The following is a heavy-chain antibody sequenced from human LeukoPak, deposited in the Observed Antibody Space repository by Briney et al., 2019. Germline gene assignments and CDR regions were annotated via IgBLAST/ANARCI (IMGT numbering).Heavy chain of an antibody. CDR2: FDPEDGET. V-gene: IGHV1-24*01. D-gene: IGHD3-16*01. Sequence: RASVKVSCKVSGYTLTELSMHWVRQAPGEGLEWMGGFDPEDGETIYAQKFQGRVTMTEDTSTDTAYMELSSLRSEDTAVYYCATDRKVGDRWGVLDYWGQGTLVTVSS. CDR3: ATDRKVGDRWGVLDY. CDR1: GYTLTELS. J-gene: IGHJ4*02.